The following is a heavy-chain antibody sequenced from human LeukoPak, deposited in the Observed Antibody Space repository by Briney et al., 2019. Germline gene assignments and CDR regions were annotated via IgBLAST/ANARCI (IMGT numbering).Heavy chain of an antibody. CDR2: IYFSGSN. J-gene: IGHJ5*02. CDR3: ARGAGGWFDT. CDR1: GGSTSSGIYC. D-gene: IGHD3-16*01. Sequence: SQSLSLTCAVPGGSTSSGIYCWSWIRQHAGKCLEWIGLIYFSGSNYSNPSLKTGVTISVDTSKNQFSLKLGSVTAADTAVYYCARGAGGWFDTWGQGTLVTVSS. V-gene: IGHV4-31*11.